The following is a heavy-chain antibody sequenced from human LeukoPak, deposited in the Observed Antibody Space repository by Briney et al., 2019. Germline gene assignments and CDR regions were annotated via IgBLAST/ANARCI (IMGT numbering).Heavy chain of an antibody. CDR3: ASSWYYYDSSGYSSWFDY. CDR1: GFTFSSYA. Sequence: GGSLRLSCAASGFTFSSYAMSWVRQAPGKGLEWVSGISWNSGSIGYADSVKGRFTISRDNAKNSLYLQMNSLRAEDTALYYCASSWYYYDSSGYSSWFDYWGQGTLVTVSS. J-gene: IGHJ4*02. D-gene: IGHD3-22*01. V-gene: IGHV3-9*01. CDR2: ISWNSGSI.